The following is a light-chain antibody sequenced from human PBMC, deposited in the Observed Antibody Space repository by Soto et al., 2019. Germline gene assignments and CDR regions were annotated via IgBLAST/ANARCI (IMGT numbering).Light chain of an antibody. J-gene: IGLJ2*01. CDR3: SLYAGSNNLV. Sequence: QSVLTQPPSASGSPGQSVTISCTGTSSDVGGYNYVSWYQQHPGKAPKLMIYDVNKWPSGVPDRFSGSKSGNTASLTVSGLQADDQADYYCSLYAGSNNLVFGGGTKLTVL. V-gene: IGLV2-8*01. CDR1: SSDVGGYNY. CDR2: DVN.